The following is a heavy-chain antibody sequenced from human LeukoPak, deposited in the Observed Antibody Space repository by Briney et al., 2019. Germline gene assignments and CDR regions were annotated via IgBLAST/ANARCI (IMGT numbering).Heavy chain of an antibody. D-gene: IGHD3-22*01. CDR3: ARHVRSGYGNYRIFDY. J-gene: IGHJ4*02. CDR1: GGSISNFY. Sequence: SETLSLTCTVSGGSISNFYWSWIRQPLGKELERIGFIHYRGPTKYNPSLNSRVTISVDTSKNQFSLKLSSVTAADTAVYYCARHVRSGYGNYRIFDYWGQGALVTVSS. V-gene: IGHV4-59*08. CDR2: IHYRGPT.